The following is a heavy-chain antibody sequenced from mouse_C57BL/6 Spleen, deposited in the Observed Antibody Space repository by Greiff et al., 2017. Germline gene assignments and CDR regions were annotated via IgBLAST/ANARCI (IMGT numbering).Heavy chain of an antibody. D-gene: IGHD3-3*01. V-gene: IGHV1-59*01. CDR2: IDPSDSYT. CDR3: AGGTLAY. Sequence: QVQLQQPGAELVRPGTSVKLSCKASGYTFTSYWMHWVKQRPGQGLEWIGVIDPSDSYTNYNQKFKGKATLTVDTSSSTAYMQLSSLTSEDSAVYYCAGGTLAYWGQGTLVTVSA. CDR1: GYTFTSYW. J-gene: IGHJ3*01.